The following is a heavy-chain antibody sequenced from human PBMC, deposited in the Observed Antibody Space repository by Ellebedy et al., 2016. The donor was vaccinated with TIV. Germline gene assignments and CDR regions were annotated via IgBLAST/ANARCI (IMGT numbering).Heavy chain of an antibody. CDR3: TSTAMVIHRGSYYFDY. D-gene: IGHD5-18*01. CDR2: TYYRGST. CDR1: GGSIHSSSYY. Sequence: MPSETLSLTCTVSGGSIHSSSYYWGWIRQPPGKGLEWIGSTYYRGSTYYNPSLKSRGTISVDTSKNQFSLRLNSVTAADTAVYYCTSTAMVIHRGSYYFDYWGQGTLVTVSS. V-gene: IGHV4-39*07. J-gene: IGHJ4*02.